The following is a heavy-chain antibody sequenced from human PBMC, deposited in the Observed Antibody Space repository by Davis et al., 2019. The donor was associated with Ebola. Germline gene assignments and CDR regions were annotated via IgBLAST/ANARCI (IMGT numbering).Heavy chain of an antibody. CDR3: ARGNYYGNNVYDAFDI. D-gene: IGHD3-10*01. CDR2: MNPNSRNT. J-gene: IGHJ3*02. V-gene: IGHV1-8*01. Sequence: ASVKVSCKASGYTFTTHDINWLRRATGQGLEWMGWMNPNSRNTGYAQKFQGRVTMTSDTSISTAYMELTNLGSEDTAVYYCARGNYYGNNVYDAFDIWGPGTKVTVSS. CDR1: GYTFTTHD.